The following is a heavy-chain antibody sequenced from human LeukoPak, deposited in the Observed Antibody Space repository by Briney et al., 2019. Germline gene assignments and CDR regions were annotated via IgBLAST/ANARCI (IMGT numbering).Heavy chain of an antibody. J-gene: IGHJ4*02. V-gene: IGHV4-28*06. D-gene: IGHD7-27*01. CDR1: GYSISSSNW. Sequence: SETLSLTCAVSGYSISSSNWWGWIRQPPGKGLEWIGYIYYSGSTNYNPSLKSRVTMSVDTSKNQFSLKLSSVTALDTAVYYCARSRPEKYAGAFDYWGQGTLLTVSS. CDR3: ARSRPEKYAGAFDY. CDR2: IYYSGST.